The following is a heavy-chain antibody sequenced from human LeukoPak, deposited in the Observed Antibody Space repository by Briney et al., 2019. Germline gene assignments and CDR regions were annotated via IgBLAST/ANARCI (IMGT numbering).Heavy chain of an antibody. V-gene: IGHV4-34*01. CDR1: GGSFSGYY. D-gene: IGHD3-10*01. J-gene: IGHJ4*02. CDR3: VGYYGSRSSLDY. CDR2: INHSGST. Sequence: KASETLSLTCAVYGGSFSGYYWSWIRQPPGKGLEWIGEINHSGSTNYNPSLKSRVTISVDTSKNQFSLKLSSVTAADTAVYYGVGYYGSRSSLDYWGQGTLVTVSS.